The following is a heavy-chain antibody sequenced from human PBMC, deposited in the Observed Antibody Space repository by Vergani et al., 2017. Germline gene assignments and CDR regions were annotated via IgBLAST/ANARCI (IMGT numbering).Heavy chain of an antibody. D-gene: IGHD1-1*01. CDR3: ARDFLTRVTTLDYYYRGV. CDR1: GFPFSDYG. Sequence: QVQLVESGGGEVQPGRSLRLSCSAAGFPFSDYGVHWVRQAPGKGLEWVSVISYDGNKKNDADSVKGRFTISRDNSKNTLYLEMNALGAEDTAVYYCARDFLTRVTTLDYYYRGVWGKGTTVTVSS. J-gene: IGHJ6*03. V-gene: IGHV3-30*03. CDR2: ISYDGNKK.